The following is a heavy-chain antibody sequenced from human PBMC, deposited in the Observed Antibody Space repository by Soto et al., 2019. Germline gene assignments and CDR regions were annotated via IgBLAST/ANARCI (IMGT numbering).Heavy chain of an antibody. CDR2: ISSSSSTI. CDR3: ARDLPAIVVVIYGMDV. Sequence: EVQLVESGGGLVQPGGSLRLSCAASGFTFSSYSMNWVRQAPGKGLEWVSYISSSSSTIYYADSVKGRFTISRDNAKNSLYLQMNSLRDEDTAVYYCARDLPAIVVVIYGMDVWGQGTTVTVSS. J-gene: IGHJ6*02. CDR1: GFTFSSYS. D-gene: IGHD3-22*01. V-gene: IGHV3-48*02.